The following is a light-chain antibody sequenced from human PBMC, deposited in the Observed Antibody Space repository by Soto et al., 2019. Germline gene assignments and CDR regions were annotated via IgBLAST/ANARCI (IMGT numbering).Light chain of an antibody. V-gene: IGKV3-11*01. CDR1: QSVSSY. CDR3: QQRRYWPVT. J-gene: IGKJ1*01. CDR2: DAS. Sequence: EIVLTQSPAILSMSPGERATLSCRASQSVSSYFAWYQQKPGQAPRLLIYDASNRATGVPTRFSGSGFGTDFTLTISSLEPEDFAVYYCQQRRYWPVTFGQGTKVDIK.